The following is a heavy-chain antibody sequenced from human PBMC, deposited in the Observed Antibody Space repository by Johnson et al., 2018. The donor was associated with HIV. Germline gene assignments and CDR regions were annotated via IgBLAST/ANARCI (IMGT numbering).Heavy chain of an antibody. Sequence: QVQLVESGGGVVQPGRSLRLSCAASGFTFSSYAMHCVRQAPGKGLEWVAVISYDGSNKYYADSVKGRFTTSRDNSKNTLYLQMNSLRAEDTAVYYCARGLGAEAGAFEIGGPGTMVTVSS. D-gene: IGHD6-13*01. CDR3: ARGLGAEAGAFEI. CDR1: GFTFSSYA. CDR2: ISYDGSNK. V-gene: IGHV3-30-3*01. J-gene: IGHJ3*02.